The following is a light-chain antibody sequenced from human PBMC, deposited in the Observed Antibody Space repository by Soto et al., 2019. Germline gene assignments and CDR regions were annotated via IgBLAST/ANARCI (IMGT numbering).Light chain of an antibody. V-gene: IGKV1-5*03. Sequence: DIQMTQSPSTLSASVGDRVTITCRASQTIDSWFAWYQQRPGQPPNLLIYKASTLASGVPSRFSGSGSGTEFTLTINSLQPEDFATYYCQQYHIYSGTFGQGTKVDIK. J-gene: IGKJ1*01. CDR1: QTIDSW. CDR3: QQYHIYSGT. CDR2: KAS.